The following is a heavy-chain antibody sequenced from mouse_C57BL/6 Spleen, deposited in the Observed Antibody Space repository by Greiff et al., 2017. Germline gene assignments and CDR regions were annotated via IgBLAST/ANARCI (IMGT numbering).Heavy chain of an antibody. CDR3: TRSTVVDPLFDY. J-gene: IGHJ2*01. CDR2: IDPETGGT. V-gene: IGHV1-15*01. Sequence: VKLQESGAELVRPGASVTLSCKASGYTFTDYEMHWVKQTPVHGLEWIGAIDPETGGTAYNQKFKGKDILTADKSSSTAYMELRSLTSEDSAVYYCTRSTVVDPLFDYWGQGTTLTVSS. CDR1: GYTFTDYE. D-gene: IGHD1-1*01.